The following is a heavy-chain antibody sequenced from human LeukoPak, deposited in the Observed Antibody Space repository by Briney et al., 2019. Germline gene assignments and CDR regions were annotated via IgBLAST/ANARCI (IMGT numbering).Heavy chain of an antibody. V-gene: IGHV3-7*01. CDR3: AREKSGYYMDV. D-gene: IGHD1-26*01. Sequence: GGSLRLSCAASGFTFSSYWMSWVRQAPGKGLEWVANIKQDGSEKYYVDSVKGRFTISRDNAKNSLYLQMNSLRAEDTAMYYCAREKSGYYMDVWGKGTTVTVSS. CDR1: GFTFSSYW. CDR2: IKQDGSEK. J-gene: IGHJ6*03.